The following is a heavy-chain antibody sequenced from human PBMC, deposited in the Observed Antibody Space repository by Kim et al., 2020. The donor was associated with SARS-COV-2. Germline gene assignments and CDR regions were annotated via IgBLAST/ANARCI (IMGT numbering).Heavy chain of an antibody. V-gene: IGHV4-31*03. D-gene: IGHD3-3*01. Sequence: SETLSLTCTVSGGSISSGGYYWSWIRQHPGKGLEWIGYIYYSGSTYYNPSLKSRVTITVDTSKNQFSLKLSAVTAADTAGYYCARARGSITIFGVAPPGYYYYGRDVWGQGTTVTVSS. J-gene: IGHJ6*02. CDR2: IYYSGST. CDR3: ARARGSITIFGVAPPGYYYYGRDV. CDR1: GGSISSGGYY.